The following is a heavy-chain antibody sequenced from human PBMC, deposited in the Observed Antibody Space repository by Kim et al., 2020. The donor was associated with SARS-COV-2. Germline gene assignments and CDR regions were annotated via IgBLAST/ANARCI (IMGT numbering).Heavy chain of an antibody. CDR1: GFIFSNYA. D-gene: IGHD4-17*01. CDR3: GRDPNGDYIGAFDF. V-gene: IGHV3-23*01. Sequence: GGSLRLSCAASGFIFSNYALTWVRHSPGKGLEWVSSIRGSGDSAEYADSVKGRFTIFRDNSKNTLFLQMNSLRGDDTALYYCGRDPNGDYIGAFDFWGQG. J-gene: IGHJ3*01. CDR2: IRGSGDSA.